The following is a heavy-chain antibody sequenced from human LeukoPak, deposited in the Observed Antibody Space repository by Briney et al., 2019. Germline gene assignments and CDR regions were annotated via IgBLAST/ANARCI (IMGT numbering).Heavy chain of an antibody. CDR2: IYYSGST. Sequence: SETLSLTCSVSGGSISSGNYYWPWIRQPPEKGLGWVGYIYYSGSTYYNPSLKSRINISVDTSKNQFSLKLSSVTAADTAVYYCARGPKNSGSSFDPWGQGTLVTVSS. V-gene: IGHV4-30-4*08. CDR3: ARGPKNSGSSFDP. J-gene: IGHJ5*02. CDR1: GGSISSGNYY. D-gene: IGHD1-7*01.